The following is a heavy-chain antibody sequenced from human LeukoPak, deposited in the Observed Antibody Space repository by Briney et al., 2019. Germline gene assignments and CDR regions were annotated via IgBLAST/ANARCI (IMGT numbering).Heavy chain of an antibody. CDR2: MYTSGST. V-gene: IGHV4-61*02. CDR1: GGSISSGSYY. CDR3: ARESHTPMVGGYNYYYMDV. J-gene: IGHJ6*03. D-gene: IGHD5-18*01. Sequence: SETLSLTCTVSGGSISSGSYYWSWIRQPAGKGLEWIGRMYTSGSTNYNPSLKSRVTISVDTFKNQFSLKLKLSSVTAADTAVYYCARESHTPMVGGYNYYYMDVWGKGTTVTVSS.